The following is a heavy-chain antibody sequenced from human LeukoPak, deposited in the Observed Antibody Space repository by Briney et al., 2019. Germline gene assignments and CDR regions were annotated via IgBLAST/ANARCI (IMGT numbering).Heavy chain of an antibody. Sequence: GGSLRLSCAASGFTVSSNYMSWVRQAPGKGLEWVSVIYSGGSTYYADSVKGRFTISRDNSKNTLYLQMNSLRAEDTAVYYCAKDAWVGSSNYPFDYWGQGTLVTVSS. D-gene: IGHD6-13*01. CDR2: IYSGGST. J-gene: IGHJ4*02. CDR3: AKDAWVGSSNYPFDY. V-gene: IGHV3-66*01. CDR1: GFTVSSNY.